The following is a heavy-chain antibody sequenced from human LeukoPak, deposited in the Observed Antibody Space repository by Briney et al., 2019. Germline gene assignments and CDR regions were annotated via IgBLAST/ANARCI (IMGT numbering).Heavy chain of an antibody. J-gene: IGHJ6*04. Sequence: SETLSLTCTVSGGSIYGFYWGWIRQSPEKGLEWIWYVYFSGSTNYNPSLESRVTISIDTSKNQFSLKLSSVTTADTAVYYCARGYGRQTNSGMDVWGKGTTVTVSA. V-gene: IGHV4-59*01. CDR3: ARGYGRQTNSGMDV. CDR2: VYFSGST. D-gene: IGHD5-18*01. CDR1: GGSIYGFY.